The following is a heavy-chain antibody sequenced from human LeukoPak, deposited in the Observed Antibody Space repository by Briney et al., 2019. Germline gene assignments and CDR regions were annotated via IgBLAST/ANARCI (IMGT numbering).Heavy chain of an antibody. Sequence: SETLSLTCAVYGGSFSGCYWSWIRQPPGKGLEWIGEINHSGSTNYNPSLKSRVTISVDTSKNQFSLKLSSVTAADTAVYYCARPGRPGRGHDAFDIWGQGTMVTVSS. V-gene: IGHV4-34*01. J-gene: IGHJ3*02. D-gene: IGHD1-26*01. CDR1: GGSFSGCY. CDR2: INHSGST. CDR3: ARPGRPGRGHDAFDI.